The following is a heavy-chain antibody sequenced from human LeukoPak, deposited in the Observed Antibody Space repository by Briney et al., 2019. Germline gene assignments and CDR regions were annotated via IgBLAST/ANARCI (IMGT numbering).Heavy chain of an antibody. CDR2: IYYTGTT. D-gene: IGHD2-15*01. CDR1: GGSISSSSNY. J-gene: IGHJ3*02. V-gene: IGHV4-39*01. CDR3: AGQGCSGGSCYHDAFDM. Sequence: SETLSLTCSVSGGSISSSSNYWAWIRQPPGKGLEWVGSIYYTGTTYYNPSLKSRVTVSVDTSKNQFSLKLTSVTAADTAVYYCAGQGCSGGSCYHDAFDMWGQGTMVTVSS.